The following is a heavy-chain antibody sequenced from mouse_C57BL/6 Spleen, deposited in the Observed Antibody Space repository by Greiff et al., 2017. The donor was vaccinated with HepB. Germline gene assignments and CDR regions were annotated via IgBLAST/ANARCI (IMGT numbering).Heavy chain of an antibody. Sequence: VQLQQSVAELVRPGASVKLSCTASGFNIKNTYMHGVKQRPEQGLEGIGRIDPANGNTKYAPKFQGKATITADTSSNTAYLQLSSLTSEDTAIYYCARNYGTAWFAYWGQGTLVTVSA. J-gene: IGHJ3*01. V-gene: IGHV14-3*01. CDR3: ARNYGTAWFAY. CDR1: GFNIKNTY. D-gene: IGHD1-1*01. CDR2: IDPANGNT.